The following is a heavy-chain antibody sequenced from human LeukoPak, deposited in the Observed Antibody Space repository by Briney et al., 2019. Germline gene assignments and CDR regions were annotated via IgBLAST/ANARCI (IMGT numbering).Heavy chain of an antibody. CDR3: AKVGIATGPRYNWFDP. CDR2: ISGSGGST. CDR1: GFTFSSYA. J-gene: IGHJ5*02. Sequence: GGSLRLSCAASGFTFSSYAMSWVRQAPGKGLEWFSAISGSGGSTYYADSVKGRFIIARDNSKNTLYLQMNSLRAEATAVYYCAKVGIATGPRYNWFDPWGQGTLVTVSS. V-gene: IGHV3-23*01. D-gene: IGHD6-13*01.